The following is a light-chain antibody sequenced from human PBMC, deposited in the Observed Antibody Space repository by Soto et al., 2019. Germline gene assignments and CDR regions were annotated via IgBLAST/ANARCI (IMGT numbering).Light chain of an antibody. Sequence: QSALTQPASVSGSPGQSITISCTGTSSDVGGYDYVGWYQQHPGKAPKLMIYNVYNRPSGVSFRFSGPKSGNTASLTISGLQTEDEADYYCTSYTNRYTYVFGTGTKLTVL. V-gene: IGLV2-14*01. CDR1: SSDVGGYDY. CDR2: NVY. CDR3: TSYTNRYTYV. J-gene: IGLJ1*01.